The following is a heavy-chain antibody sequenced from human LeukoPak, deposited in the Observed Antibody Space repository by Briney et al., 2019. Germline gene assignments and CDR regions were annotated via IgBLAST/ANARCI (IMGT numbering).Heavy chain of an antibody. D-gene: IGHD1-26*01. CDR2: IKPDGSEK. CDR1: GFTFSSSW. J-gene: IGHJ4*02. CDR3: ARDTMGATDY. V-gene: IGHV3-7*01. Sequence: GSLRLSCAASGFTFSSSWMSWVRQAPGKGLEWVANIKPDGSEKYYVDSVKGRFTISRDNAKNSLYLQMNSLRAEDTAVYSCARDTMGATDYWGQGTLVTVSS.